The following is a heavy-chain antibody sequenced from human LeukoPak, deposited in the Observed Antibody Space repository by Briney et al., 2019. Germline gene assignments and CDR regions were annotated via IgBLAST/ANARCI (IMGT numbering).Heavy chain of an antibody. Sequence: GGSLRLSCTASGFTFSSYWMSWVRLAPGKGLEWVANIKLDGSQKYYVDSVRGRFIISRDNAKNSLYLQMNSLRAEDTAVYYCARDDSVGKQWLRVWGQGALVTVSS. CDR3: ARDDSVGKQWLRV. CDR1: GFTFSSYW. CDR2: IKLDGSQK. J-gene: IGHJ4*02. D-gene: IGHD6-19*01. V-gene: IGHV3-7*01.